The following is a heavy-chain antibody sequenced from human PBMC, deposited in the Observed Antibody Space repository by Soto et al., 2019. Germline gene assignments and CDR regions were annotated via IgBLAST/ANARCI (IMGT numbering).Heavy chain of an antibody. J-gene: IGHJ6*02. Sequence: GGSLRLSCVGPGFTFSTYSINWVRQAPGKGLEWVSSISSRSDIYYADSVKGRFTISRDNAKNSVSLQMNSLRAEDTAVYYCAREYTAWPLAYGLDVWGQGTTVTVSS. CDR2: ISSRSDI. D-gene: IGHD2-2*02. CDR3: AREYTAWPLAYGLDV. V-gene: IGHV3-21*01. CDR1: GFTFSTYS.